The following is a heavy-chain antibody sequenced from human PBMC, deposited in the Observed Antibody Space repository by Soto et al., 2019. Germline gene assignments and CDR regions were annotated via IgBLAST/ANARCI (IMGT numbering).Heavy chain of an antibody. D-gene: IGHD3-22*01. Sequence: PSETLSLTCAVSGGPISSGGYSWGWIQQPPGKGLEWIGYIYHSGSTYYNSSLKSRVTISVDRSKNQFSLKLSSVTAADTAVYYCARGGVDYYDSSGYYFSPYYFDYWGQGTLVTVSS. CDR3: ARGGVDYYDSSGYYFSPYYFDY. V-gene: IGHV4-30-2*01. J-gene: IGHJ4*02. CDR2: IYHSGST. CDR1: GGPISSGGYS.